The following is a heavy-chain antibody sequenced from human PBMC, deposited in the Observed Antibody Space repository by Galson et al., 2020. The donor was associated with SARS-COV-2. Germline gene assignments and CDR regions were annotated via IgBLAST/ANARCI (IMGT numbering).Heavy chain of an antibody. CDR3: ARFWRIVVVTAPEYYYYGMDV. V-gene: IGHV1-18*01. D-gene: IGHD2-21*02. Sequence: ASVKVSCKASGYTFTSYGISWVRQAPGQGLEWMGWISAYNGNTNYAQKLQGRVTMTTDTSTSTAYMELRSLRSDDTAVYYCARFWRIVVVTAPEYYYYGMDVWGQGTTVTVSS. CDR2: ISAYNGNT. CDR1: GYTFTSYG. J-gene: IGHJ6*02.